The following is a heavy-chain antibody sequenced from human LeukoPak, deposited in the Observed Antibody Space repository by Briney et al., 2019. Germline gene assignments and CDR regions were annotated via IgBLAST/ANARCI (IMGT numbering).Heavy chain of an antibody. CDR2: LYPGDSDT. Sequence: GESLKISCRGSGYSFTSYWIGWVRQMPGKGLEWTGILYPGDSDTRYSPSFQGQVTISADKSISTAYLQWSSPKASDTATYYCARPIFSGNYESVTSQYYFDYWGQGTLVTVSS. D-gene: IGHD4-11*01. V-gene: IGHV5-51*01. CDR3: ARPIFSGNYESVTSQYYFDY. J-gene: IGHJ4*02. CDR1: GYSFTSYW.